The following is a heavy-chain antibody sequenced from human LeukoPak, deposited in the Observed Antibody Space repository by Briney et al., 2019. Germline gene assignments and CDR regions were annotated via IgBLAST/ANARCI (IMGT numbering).Heavy chain of an antibody. CDR2: INPNSGNT. CDR3: ARTSTGTRGGYDV. J-gene: IGHJ4*02. Sequence: ASVKVSCKASGYTFTSYDISWVRQASGQGLEWMGWINPNSGNTGFTQKFQGRVTVTRSTSISTAYMELSSLTSDDTAVYYCARTSTGTRGGYDVWGQGTLVTVSS. D-gene: IGHD1-1*01. CDR1: GYTFTSYD. V-gene: IGHV1-8*01.